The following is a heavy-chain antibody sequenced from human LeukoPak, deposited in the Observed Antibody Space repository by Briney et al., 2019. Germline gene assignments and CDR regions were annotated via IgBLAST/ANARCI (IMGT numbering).Heavy chain of an antibody. CDR3: ARGRYHNNAWGSPP. J-gene: IGHJ5*02. CDR1: GFTFNSYE. Sequence: GGSLRLSCTVSGFTFNSYEMNWVRQAPGKGLEWISYISISGSLTYYADSVKGRFTISRDDAQNSLFLQMISLRAEDTAVYYCARGRYHNNAWGSPPWGQGTLVIVSS. CDR2: ISISGSLT. V-gene: IGHV3-48*03. D-gene: IGHD3-16*01.